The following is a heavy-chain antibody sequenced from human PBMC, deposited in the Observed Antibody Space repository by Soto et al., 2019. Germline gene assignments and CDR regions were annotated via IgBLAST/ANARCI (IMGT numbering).Heavy chain of an antibody. CDR3: ARAPISTIFGVVIPYYFDC. J-gene: IGHJ4*02. CDR1: GGSISSYY. V-gene: IGHV4-59*01. D-gene: IGHD3-3*01. Sequence: TSETLSLTCTVSGGSISSYYWSWIRQPPGKGLEWIGYIYYSGSTNYNPSLKSRVTISVDTSKNQFSLKLSSVTAADTAVYYCARAPISTIFGVVIPYYFDCWGQGTLVTVSS. CDR2: IYYSGST.